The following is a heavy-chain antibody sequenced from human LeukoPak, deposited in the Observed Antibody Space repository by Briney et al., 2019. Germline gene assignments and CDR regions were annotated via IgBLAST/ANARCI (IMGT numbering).Heavy chain of an antibody. CDR2: ISSSSSTI. Sequence: GGSLRLSCAASGFTFSSYSMNWVRQAPGKGLEWVSYISSSSSTIYYADSVKGRFTISRDNAKNPLYLQMNSLRAEDTAVYYCARDLSHFDWLLEVLDVWGKGTTVTVSS. CDR1: GFTFSSYS. V-gene: IGHV3-48*01. D-gene: IGHD3-9*01. CDR3: ARDLSHFDWLLEVLDV. J-gene: IGHJ6*04.